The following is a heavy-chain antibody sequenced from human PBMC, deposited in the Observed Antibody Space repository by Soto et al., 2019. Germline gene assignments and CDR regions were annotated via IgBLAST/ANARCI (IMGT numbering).Heavy chain of an antibody. CDR3: ARGGLKAAVLPDY. CDR2: INAGNGNT. D-gene: IGHD6-6*01. Sequence: ASVKVSCKASGHTFTSYAMHWVRQAPGQRLEWMGWINAGNGNTKYSQKLQGRVTMTTDTSTSTAYMELRSLRSDDTAVYYCARGGLKAAVLPDYWGQGTLVTVSS. J-gene: IGHJ4*02. V-gene: IGHV1-3*01. CDR1: GHTFTSYA.